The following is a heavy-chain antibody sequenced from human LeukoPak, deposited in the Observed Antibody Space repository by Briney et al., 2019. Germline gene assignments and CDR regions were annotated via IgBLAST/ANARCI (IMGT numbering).Heavy chain of an antibody. CDR3: ARLAPHYYGSGNYHAFDT. CDR1: GGTFSSYA. CDR2: IIPIIGIA. D-gene: IGHD3-10*01. J-gene: IGHJ3*02. V-gene: IGHV1-69*04. Sequence: SVKLSCKASGGTFSSYAISWVRQAPGQGLEWMGRIIPIIGIANYAQKFQGRVTITTDKSTSTAYMELSSLRSEDTAVYHCARLAPHYYGSGNYHAFDTWGQGMIVTVSS.